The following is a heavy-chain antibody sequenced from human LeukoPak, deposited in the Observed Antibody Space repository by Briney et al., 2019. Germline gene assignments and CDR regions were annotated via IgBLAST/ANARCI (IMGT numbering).Heavy chain of an antibody. J-gene: IGHJ4*02. V-gene: IGHV4-39*01. CDR2: IFYSGST. CDR3: ATLPLDIVVVPAAFGYFDY. D-gene: IGHD2-2*01. CDR1: GGSISSSSYY. Sequence: SETLSLTCTVSGGSISSSSYYWGWIRQPPGKGLEWIGSIFYSGSTDYNPSLKSRVTISVDTSKNQFSLKLRSVTAADTAVYYCATLPLDIVVVPAAFGYFDYWGQGTLVTVSS.